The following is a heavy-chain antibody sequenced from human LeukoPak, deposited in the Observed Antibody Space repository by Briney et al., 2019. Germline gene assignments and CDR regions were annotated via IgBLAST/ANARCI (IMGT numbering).Heavy chain of an antibody. D-gene: IGHD4-17*01. CDR1: GGSFIGYY. Sequence: SETLSLTCAVYGGSFIGYYWSWIRQPPGKGLEWIGEINHSGSPNYNPSLKSRVTISVDTSMNHLSLRLSSVTAADTAVYYCTRDTGTTGEVKFDPWGQGTLVTVSS. CDR2: INHSGSP. V-gene: IGHV4-34*01. J-gene: IGHJ5*02. CDR3: TRDTGTTGEVKFDP.